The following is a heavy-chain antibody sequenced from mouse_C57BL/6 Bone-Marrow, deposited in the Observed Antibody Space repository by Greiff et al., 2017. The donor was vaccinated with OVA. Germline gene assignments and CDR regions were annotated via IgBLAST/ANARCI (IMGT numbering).Heavy chain of an antibody. D-gene: IGHD4-1*01. CDR3: ARTGKGGFDY. Sequence: VQLQQPGAELVKPGASVKLSCKASGYTFTSYWMHWVKQRPGQGLEWIGMIHPNSGSTNYNEKFKSKATLTVDKSSSTAYRQLSSLTSEDSAVYYCARTGKGGFDYWGQGTTLTVSS. J-gene: IGHJ2*01. V-gene: IGHV1-64*01. CDR1: GYTFTSYW. CDR2: IHPNSGST.